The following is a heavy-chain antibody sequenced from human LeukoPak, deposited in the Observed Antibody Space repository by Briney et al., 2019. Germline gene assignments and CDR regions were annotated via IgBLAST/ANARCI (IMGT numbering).Heavy chain of an antibody. CDR1: GGSFSGYY. CDR2: INHRGST. V-gene: IGHV4-34*01. Sequence: SETLSLTCAAYGGSFSGYYWSWIRQPPGKGLEWIGEINHRGSTNYNPSLKSRVTISVDTSKSQFSLKLSSVTAADTAVYYCARGGGFYYMDVWDKGTTVTISS. J-gene: IGHJ6*03. CDR3: ARGGGFYYMDV. D-gene: IGHD3-16*01.